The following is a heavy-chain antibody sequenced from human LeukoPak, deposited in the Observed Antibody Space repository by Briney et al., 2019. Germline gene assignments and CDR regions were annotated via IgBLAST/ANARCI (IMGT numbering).Heavy chain of an antibody. V-gene: IGHV3-11*04. Sequence: GGSLRLSCAASGFTFSDYFMSWIRQAPGKGLEWLSHISSSGTGYYTDSVKGRATISRDNAKNSLYLQMNSLRAEDTAVYYCARPAYCGGNCYYFPDYWGQGTLVTVSS. D-gene: IGHD2-21*02. CDR1: GFTFSDYF. CDR3: ARPAYCGGNCYYFPDY. CDR2: ISSSGTG. J-gene: IGHJ4*02.